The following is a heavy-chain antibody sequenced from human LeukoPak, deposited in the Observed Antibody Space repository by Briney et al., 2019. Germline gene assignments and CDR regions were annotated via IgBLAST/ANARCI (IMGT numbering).Heavy chain of an antibody. CDR3: ARVSPRPRFDY. CDR2: IYYSGSN. CDR1: GGSMKNYY. J-gene: IGHJ4*01. Sequence: SETLSLTCTLSGGSMKNYYWSWIRQPPGKGLEWIGYIYYSGSNNYNPSLKSRVTISVDTSKNQFSLKLSSVTAADTAVYYCARVSPRPRFDYWGHGTLVSVSS. D-gene: IGHD1-14*01. V-gene: IGHV4-59*13.